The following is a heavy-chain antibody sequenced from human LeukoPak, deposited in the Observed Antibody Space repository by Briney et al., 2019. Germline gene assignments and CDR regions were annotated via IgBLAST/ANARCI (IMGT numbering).Heavy chain of an antibody. CDR2: IRSKANSYAT. CDR1: GFTFSGSA. Sequence: SGGSLKLSCAASGFTFSGSAMHWVRQASGKGLEWVGRIRSKANSYATAYAASVKGRFTISRDDSKNTAYLQMNSLKTEDTAVYYCAKDEDYYDSSGYYYPDYWGQGTLVTVSS. D-gene: IGHD3-22*01. J-gene: IGHJ4*02. V-gene: IGHV3-73*01. CDR3: AKDEDYYDSSGYYYPDY.